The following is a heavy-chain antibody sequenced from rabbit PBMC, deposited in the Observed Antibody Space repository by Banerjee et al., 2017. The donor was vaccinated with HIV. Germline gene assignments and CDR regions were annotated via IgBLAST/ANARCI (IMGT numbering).Heavy chain of an antibody. CDR2: IDTNSGYT. CDR1: GFSFSSNYW. D-gene: IGHD6-1*01. J-gene: IGHJ4*01. CDR3: ARAYPGYGGYGYGSFNL. Sequence: QEQLEESGGDLVKPEGSLTLTCTASGFSFSSNYWLCRVRQAPGKGLEWIGCIDTNSGYTYYASWAKGRFTITRSTSLNTVTLQLNSLTAADTATYFCARAYPGYGGYGYGSFNLWGQGTLVTVS. V-gene: IGHV1S45*01.